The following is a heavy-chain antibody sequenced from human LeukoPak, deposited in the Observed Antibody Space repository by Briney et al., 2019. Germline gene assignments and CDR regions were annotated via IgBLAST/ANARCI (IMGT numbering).Heavy chain of an antibody. CDR3: AKDMGTGWHLDY. V-gene: IGHV3-43*02. D-gene: IGHD6-19*01. CDR2: IGGDGSRI. J-gene: IGHJ4*02. CDR1: GFSFDDYA. Sequence: GGSLRLSCAASGFSFDDYAMHWVRQVPGKGLEWVSLIGGDGSRIYYADSVKGRFTISRDNSKNSLYLQMNSLRSEDTAFYYCAKDMGTGWHLDYWGQGTLVTVAS.